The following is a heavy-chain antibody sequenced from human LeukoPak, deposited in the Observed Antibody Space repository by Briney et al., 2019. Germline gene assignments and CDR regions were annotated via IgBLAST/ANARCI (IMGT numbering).Heavy chain of an antibody. J-gene: IGHJ4*02. CDR3: ARDRDANYDFDY. CDR2: IWSDGGYK. CDR1: GFTFNNFG. Sequence: PGRSLRLSCAASGFTFNNFGMHWVRQAPGNGLEWVAVIWSDGGYKYYADSVKGRFTISRDNSKSALYLQMNSLRAEDTAVYYCARDRDANYDFDYWGQGTLVTVSS. D-gene: IGHD3-3*01. V-gene: IGHV3-33*01.